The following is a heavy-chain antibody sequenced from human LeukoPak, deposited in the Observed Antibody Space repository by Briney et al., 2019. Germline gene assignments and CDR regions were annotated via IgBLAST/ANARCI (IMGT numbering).Heavy chain of an antibody. Sequence: GESLKISCKGSGYSFTNYWIGWVRQLPGKGLEWMGIIYPGDSDTRYSPSFQGQVTISADKSISTAYLQWSSLKASDTAMYYCARRADYYFFDYWGQGTLVTVSS. CDR3: ARRADYYFFDY. CDR1: GYSFTNYW. J-gene: IGHJ4*02. D-gene: IGHD3-10*01. V-gene: IGHV5-51*01. CDR2: IYPGDSDT.